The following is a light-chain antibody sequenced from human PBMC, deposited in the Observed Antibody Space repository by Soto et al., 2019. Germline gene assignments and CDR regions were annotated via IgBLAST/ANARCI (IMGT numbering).Light chain of an antibody. J-gene: IGKJ4*02. CDR3: SPDHNVPRS. Sequence: ETEMTQSPATLSGSAGGAATLSCRARQGVSSNLVWYQHRPGQARRLLIYGASTRSTDIPPRISVSWSGTECPPTNGSLQSDHYAVHFRSPDHNVPRSFGGGTQV. CDR1: QGVSSN. V-gene: IGKV3-15*01. CDR2: GAS.